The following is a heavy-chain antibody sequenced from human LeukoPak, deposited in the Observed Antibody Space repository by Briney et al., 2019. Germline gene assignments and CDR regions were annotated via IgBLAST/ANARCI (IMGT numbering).Heavy chain of an antibody. CDR2: INHSGST. V-gene: IGHV4-34*01. Sequence: SETLSLTCAVYGGSFSGYYWSWIRQPPGKGLEWIGEINHSGSTNYNPSLKSRVTISVDTSKNQFSLKLSSVTAADTAVYCCARGLDSGSRVDYWGQGTLVTVSS. CDR3: ARGLDSGSRVDY. J-gene: IGHJ4*02. CDR1: GGSFSGYY. D-gene: IGHD6-13*01.